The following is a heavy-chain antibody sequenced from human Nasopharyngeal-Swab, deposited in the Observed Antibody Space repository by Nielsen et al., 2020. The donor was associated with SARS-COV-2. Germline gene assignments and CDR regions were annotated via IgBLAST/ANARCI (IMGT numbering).Heavy chain of an antibody. J-gene: IGHJ4*02. V-gene: IGHV3-13*01. CDR2: IGTAGDT. Sequence: GGSLRLSCAASGFTFSSYDMHWVCQATGKGLEWVSAIGTAGDTYYPGSVKGRFTISRENAKNSLYLQTNSLRAGDTVVYYCARARIAAAGYYFDYWCQGTLVAVSS. D-gene: IGHD6-13*01. CDR1: GFTFSSYD. CDR3: ARARIAAAGYYFDY.